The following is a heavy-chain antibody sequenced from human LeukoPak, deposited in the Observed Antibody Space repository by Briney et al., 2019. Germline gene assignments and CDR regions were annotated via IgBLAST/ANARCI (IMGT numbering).Heavy chain of an antibody. V-gene: IGHV1-46*01. Sequence: ASVKVSCKASGYTFTSYSMHWVRQAPGQGLEWMGIINPSGGSTRYGQKFQGRVTMTRDMSTSTVYMELSSLRSEDTAVYYCASEDYSNYQGGVDYWGQGTLVTVSS. CDR2: INPSGGST. CDR3: ASEDYSNYQGGVDY. D-gene: IGHD4-11*01. J-gene: IGHJ4*02. CDR1: GYTFTSYS.